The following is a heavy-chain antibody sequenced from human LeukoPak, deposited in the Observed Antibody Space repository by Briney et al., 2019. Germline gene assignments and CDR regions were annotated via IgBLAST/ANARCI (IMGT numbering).Heavy chain of an antibody. D-gene: IGHD1-26*01. Sequence: GTSVKVSCKASGFTFTSSAMQWVRQARGQRLEWIGWIVVGSGNTNYAQKFQERVTITRDTSTSTVYMELSSLRSEDTAVYYCARLVGATFDYWGQGTLVTVSS. J-gene: IGHJ4*02. CDR3: ARLVGATFDY. CDR1: GFTFTSSA. V-gene: IGHV1-58*02. CDR2: IVVGSGNT.